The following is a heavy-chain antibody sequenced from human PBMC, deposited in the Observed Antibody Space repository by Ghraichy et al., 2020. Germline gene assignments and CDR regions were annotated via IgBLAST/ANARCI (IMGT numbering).Heavy chain of an antibody. CDR3: AREGGATGEAFDI. D-gene: IGHD1-26*01. Sequence: GESLNISCAASGFTLSTYSMNWVRQAPGKGLEWVSSIGSRSSSIYYADSLKGRFTISRDNAKNSLYLQMNSLRAEDTAVYYCAREGGATGEAFDIWGQGTMVTVSS. CDR1: GFTLSTYS. V-gene: IGHV3-21*01. J-gene: IGHJ3*02. CDR2: IGSRSSSI.